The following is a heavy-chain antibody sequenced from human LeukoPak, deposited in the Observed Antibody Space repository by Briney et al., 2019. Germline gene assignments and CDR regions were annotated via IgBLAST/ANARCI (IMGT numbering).Heavy chain of an antibody. J-gene: IGHJ4*02. V-gene: IGHV4-30-2*01. CDR1: GGSISSGGYS. CDR3: ARTRRDGYNYFDY. CDR2: IYHSGST. D-gene: IGHD5-24*01. Sequence: SQTLSLTCAVSGGSISSGGYSWSWIRQPPGKGLEWIGYIYHSGSTHYNPSLKSRVTISVDTSKNQFSLKLSSVTAADTAVYYCARTRRDGYNYFDYWGQGALVTVSS.